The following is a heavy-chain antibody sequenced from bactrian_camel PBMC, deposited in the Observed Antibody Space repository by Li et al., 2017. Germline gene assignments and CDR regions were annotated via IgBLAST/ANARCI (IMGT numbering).Heavy chain of an antibody. J-gene: IGHJ4*01. CDR3: AAYCSPDLY. V-gene: IGHV3S54*01. Sequence: QVQLVESGGGSVTAGGSLRLSCAASGFTYSSIAWAWFRQAPGKEREGVAAIDTDGGTTYSDSVQGRFTISRDKLNGTLDLQMNSLKSEDTAVYYCAAYCSPDLYYGQGTQVTVS. CDR2: IDTDGGTT. D-gene: IGHD1*01. CDR1: GFTYSSIA.